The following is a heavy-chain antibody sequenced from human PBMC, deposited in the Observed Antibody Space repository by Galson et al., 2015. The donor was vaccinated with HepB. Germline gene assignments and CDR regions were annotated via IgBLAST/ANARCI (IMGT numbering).Heavy chain of an antibody. V-gene: IGHV3-74*01. D-gene: IGHD1-26*01. CDR3: ARGGEWELLVGFDY. CDR1: GFTFSSYW. J-gene: IGHJ4*02. CDR2: INSVGSST. Sequence: SLRLSCAASGFTFSSYWMHWVRQAPGKGLVWVSRINSVGSSTSYADSVKGRFTISRDNAKNTLYLQMNSLRAEDTAVYYCARGGEWELLVGFDYWGQGTLVTVSS.